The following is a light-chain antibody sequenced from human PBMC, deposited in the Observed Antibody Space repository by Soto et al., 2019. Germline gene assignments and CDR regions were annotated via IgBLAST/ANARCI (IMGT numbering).Light chain of an antibody. Sequence: QLVLTQPRSVSGSPGQSVTISCTGTSSDVGGYNYVSWYQQHPGKAPKLILYDVTKRPSGVPDRFSGSKSGNTASLTISGLQAEDEADYHCCSYAGSYFFVFGTGTKVTVL. CDR2: DVT. CDR1: SSDVGGYNY. J-gene: IGLJ1*01. V-gene: IGLV2-11*01. CDR3: CSYAGSYFFV.